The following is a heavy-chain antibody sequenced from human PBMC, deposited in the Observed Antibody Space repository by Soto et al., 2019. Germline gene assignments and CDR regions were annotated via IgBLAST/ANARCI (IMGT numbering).Heavy chain of an antibody. D-gene: IGHD3-3*01. CDR1: GFTFSDYY. CDR2: ISDNGRVL. CDR3: ARDSRFVGGYYDDSFDI. Sequence: NPGGSLRLSCAASGFTFSDYYMSRIRQAPGKGLEWVSGISDNGRVLYFADSVRGRFTISRDNAKNSLYLQMNSLRAEDTAVYYCARDSRFVGGYYDDSFDIRGQGPKVPL. J-gene: IGHJ3*02. V-gene: IGHV3-11*01.